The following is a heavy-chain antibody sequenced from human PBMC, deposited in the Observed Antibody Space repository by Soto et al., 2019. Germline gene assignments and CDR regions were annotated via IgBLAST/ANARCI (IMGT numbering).Heavy chain of an antibody. V-gene: IGHV3-21*01. D-gene: IGHD3-22*01. Sequence: LRLSCTVSGFTFNNYGINWVRQAPGKGLEWVSSVSKSGYAYYSDSVKGRFTISRDNAKNSVSLQMNTLRVEDTAVYYCAREDSIIIPAVSDFWGQGTLVTVSS. J-gene: IGHJ4*02. CDR1: GFTFNNYG. CDR3: AREDSIIIPAVSDF. CDR2: VSKSGYA.